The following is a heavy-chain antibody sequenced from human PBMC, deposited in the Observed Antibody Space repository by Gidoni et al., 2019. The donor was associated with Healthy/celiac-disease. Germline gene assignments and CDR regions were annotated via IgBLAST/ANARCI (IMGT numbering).Heavy chain of an antibody. Sequence: QVQLVQSGAEVQKPGASVKVSCKASGYTSTSYAINWVRQATGQGLEWMGWMNPNRGNTGDAPKFQGRVTMTRNTSISTAYMELSSLRSEDTAVYYCARVGDTYDSSGYYHNWYFDLWGRGTLVTVSS. D-gene: IGHD3-22*01. J-gene: IGHJ2*01. CDR3: ARVGDTYDSSGYYHNWYFDL. CDR1: GYTSTSYA. CDR2: MNPNRGNT. V-gene: IGHV1-8*01.